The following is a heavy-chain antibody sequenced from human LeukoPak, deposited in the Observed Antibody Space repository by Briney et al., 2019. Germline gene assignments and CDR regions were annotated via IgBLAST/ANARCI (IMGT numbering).Heavy chain of an antibody. CDR2: INHSGST. J-gene: IGHJ4*02. Sequence: SETLSLTCAVDGGSFSGYYWSWIRQPPGKGLDWIGEINHSGSTNYNPFIKRRVTISEDTSKNHSPLKLSSATAADTAVYYWARVGRPGGNSGAYFDYWGQGTLVTVSS. V-gene: IGHV4-34*01. CDR1: GGSFSGYY. D-gene: IGHD1-7*01. CDR3: ARVGRPGGNSGAYFDY.